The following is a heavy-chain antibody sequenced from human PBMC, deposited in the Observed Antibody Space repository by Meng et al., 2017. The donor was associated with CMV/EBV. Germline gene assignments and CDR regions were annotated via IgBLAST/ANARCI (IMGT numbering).Heavy chain of an antibody. CDR2: IYHSGST. CDR1: GYSISSGYY. Sequence: GSLRLSCTVSGYSISSGYYWGWIRQPPGKGLEWIGSIYHSGSTYYNPSLKSRVTISEDTSKNQFSLKLSSVTAADTAVYYCARWQSYFDYWGQGTLVTVSS. V-gene: IGHV4-38-2*02. CDR3: ARWQSYFDY. J-gene: IGHJ4*02.